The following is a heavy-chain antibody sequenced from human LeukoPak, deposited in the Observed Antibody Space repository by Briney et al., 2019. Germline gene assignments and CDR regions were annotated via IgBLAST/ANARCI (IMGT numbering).Heavy chain of an antibody. J-gene: IGHJ5*02. CDR3: ARDLIAVTGTGFWFDP. Sequence: GGSLRLSCAASGFTFSTYAIHWVRQGPGKGLEWVAVISDDGSTKYYADSVKGRFTISRDNSKNMLYLQMNSLRAEDSAVYYCARDLIAVTGTGFWFDPRGQGTLVTVSS. CDR2: ISDDGSTK. CDR1: GFTFSTYA. V-gene: IGHV3-30-3*01. D-gene: IGHD6-19*01.